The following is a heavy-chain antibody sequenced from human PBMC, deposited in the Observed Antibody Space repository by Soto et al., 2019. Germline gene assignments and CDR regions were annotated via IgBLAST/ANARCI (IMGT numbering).Heavy chain of an antibody. CDR3: ARDHSSSWGYFDY. Sequence: PGGSLRLSCAASGFTFSSYGMHWVRQAPGKGLEWVAVIWYDGSNKYYADSVKGRFTISRDNSKNTLYLQMNSLRAEDTAVYYCARDHSSSWGYFDYWGQGTLVTVSS. J-gene: IGHJ4*02. V-gene: IGHV3-33*01. D-gene: IGHD6-13*01. CDR2: IWYDGSNK. CDR1: GFTFSSYG.